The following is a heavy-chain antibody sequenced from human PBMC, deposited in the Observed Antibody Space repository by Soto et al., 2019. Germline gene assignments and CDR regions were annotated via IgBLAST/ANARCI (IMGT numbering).Heavy chain of an antibody. D-gene: IGHD3-16*01. V-gene: IGHV3-33*01. J-gene: IGHJ6*02. CDR3: ARGGESNYYYYGMDV. CDR2: IWYDGSNK. Sequence: GGSLRLSCAASGFTFSSYGMHWVRQAPGKGLEWVAVIWYDGSNKYCADSVKGRFTISRDNSKNTLYRQMNSLRAEDTAVYYCARGGESNYYYYGMDVWGQGTKVTVSS. CDR1: GFTFSSYG.